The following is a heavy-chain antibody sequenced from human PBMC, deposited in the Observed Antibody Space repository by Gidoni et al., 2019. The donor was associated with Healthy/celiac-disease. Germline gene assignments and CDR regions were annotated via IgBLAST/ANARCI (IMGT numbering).Heavy chain of an antibody. J-gene: IGHJ3*02. D-gene: IGHD3-22*01. CDR1: GGSISSSSYY. Sequence: QLQLQESGPGLVKPSETLSLTCTVSGGSISSSSYYWGWIRQPPGKGLEWIGSIYYSGSTYYNPSLKSRVTISVDTSKNQFSLKLSSVTAADTAVYYCARIIVVVESFDAFDIWGQGTMVTVSS. CDR2: IYYSGST. CDR3: ARIIVVVESFDAFDI. V-gene: IGHV4-39*07.